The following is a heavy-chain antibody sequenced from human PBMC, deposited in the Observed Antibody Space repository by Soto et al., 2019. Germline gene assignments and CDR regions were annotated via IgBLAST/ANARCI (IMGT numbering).Heavy chain of an antibody. CDR2: INPNSGGT. Sequence: ASVKVSCKASGYTFTGYYMHWVRQAPGQGLEWMGWINPNSGGTNYAQKFQGRVTMTRDTSISTAYMELSSLRSDDTAVYYCARVNFFDAKQDYWGQGTLVTVSS. V-gene: IGHV1-2*02. J-gene: IGHJ4*02. CDR1: GYTFTGYY. CDR3: ARVNFFDAKQDY. D-gene: IGHD1-20*01.